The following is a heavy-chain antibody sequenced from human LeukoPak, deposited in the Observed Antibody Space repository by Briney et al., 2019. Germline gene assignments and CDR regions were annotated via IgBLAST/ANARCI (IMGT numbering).Heavy chain of an antibody. J-gene: IGHJ6*03. Sequence: PGGSLRLSCAASGFTFSSYWMHWVRHAPGKGLVWVSRINSDGSSTSYADSVKGRFTISRDNAKNTLYLQMNSLRAEDTAVYCCARWESGYDRPYYYCYMDVWGKGTTVTISS. V-gene: IGHV3-74*01. CDR3: ARWESGYDRPYYYCYMDV. CDR1: GFTFSSYW. D-gene: IGHD5-12*01. CDR2: INSDGSST.